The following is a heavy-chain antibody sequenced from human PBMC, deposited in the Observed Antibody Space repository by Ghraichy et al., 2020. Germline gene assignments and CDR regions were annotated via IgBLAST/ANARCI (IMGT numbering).Heavy chain of an antibody. J-gene: IGHJ4*02. CDR2: IYSSGDT. CDR1: GGYISDHY. Sequence: SETLSLICTVSGGYISDHYWSWIRQSPGNGLEWIGYIYSSGDTNYNPSLKSRVTMSVDTSKNQFSLKLSSVTAADTAVYYCARESQNDYFDYWGQGTLVTVSS. V-gene: IGHV4-4*08. CDR3: ARESQNDYFDY.